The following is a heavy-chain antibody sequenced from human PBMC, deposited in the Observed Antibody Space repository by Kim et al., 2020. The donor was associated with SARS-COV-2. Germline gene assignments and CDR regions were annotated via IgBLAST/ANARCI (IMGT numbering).Heavy chain of an antibody. D-gene: IGHD3-22*01. V-gene: IGHV1-46*01. CDR2: INPSGGST. CDR1: GYTFTSYY. Sequence: ASVKVSCKASGYTFTSYYMHWVRQAPGQGLEWMGIINPSGGSTSYAQKFQGRVTMTRDTSTSTVYMELISLRSEDTAVYYCARVEDYYDSSGVGDYWGQGTLVTVSS. CDR3: ARVEDYYDSSGVGDY. J-gene: IGHJ4*02.